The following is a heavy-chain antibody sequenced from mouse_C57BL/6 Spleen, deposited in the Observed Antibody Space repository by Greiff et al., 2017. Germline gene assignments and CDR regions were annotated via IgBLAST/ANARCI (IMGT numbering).Heavy chain of an antibody. J-gene: IGHJ2*01. Sequence: VQLQQSGPELVKPGASVKLSCKASGYTFTSYDINWVKQRPGQGPEWIGWIYPRDGSTKYNGKFKGKAKLTVDTSSRTAYMELHSLTSEDSAVYFCTRERWLIRDWGQGTTLTVSA. CDR1: GYTFTSYD. D-gene: IGHD2-3*01. V-gene: IGHV1-85*01. CDR3: TRERWLIRD. CDR2: IYPRDGST.